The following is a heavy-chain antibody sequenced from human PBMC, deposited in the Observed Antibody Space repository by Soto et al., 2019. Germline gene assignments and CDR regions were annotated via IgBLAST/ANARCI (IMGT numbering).Heavy chain of an antibody. CDR1: GYSISSSNW. CDR2: IYYSGTT. D-gene: IGHD1-26*01. Sequence: QVQLQESGPGLVKPSDTLSLTCAVSGYSISSSNWWGWIRQPPGKGLEWIGYIYYSGTTYYNPSLKSRVTMSVATSKNQFSLKLTSVTAVDTAMYYCARREIQGPIDYWGQGTLVTVSS. CDR3: ARREIQGPIDY. J-gene: IGHJ4*02. V-gene: IGHV4-28*01.